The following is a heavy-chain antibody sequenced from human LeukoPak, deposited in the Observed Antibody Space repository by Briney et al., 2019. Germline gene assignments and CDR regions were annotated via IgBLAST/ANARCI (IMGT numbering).Heavy chain of an antibody. Sequence: PGGSLRLSCAASGFTFSGSAMRWVRQASGKGLEWVGRIRSKANSYATAYAASVKGRFTISRDDSKNTAYLQMNSLKTEDTAVYYCTSRYCSSTSCYNSGAFDIWGQGTMVTVSS. J-gene: IGHJ3*02. CDR2: IRSKANSYAT. CDR3: TSRYCSSTSCYNSGAFDI. V-gene: IGHV3-73*01. CDR1: GFTFSGSA. D-gene: IGHD2-2*02.